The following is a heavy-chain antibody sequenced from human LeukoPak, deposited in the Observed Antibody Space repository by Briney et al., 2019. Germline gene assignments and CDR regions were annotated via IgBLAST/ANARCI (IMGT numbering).Heavy chain of an antibody. CDR2: INHSGRT. CDR1: GGSFSGFY. CDR3: ARAFVLPLKFDF. V-gene: IGHV4-34*01. J-gene: IGHJ4*02. Sequence: SETLSLTCAVSGGSFSGFYWSWIRQPPGKGLEWIGEINHSGRTNYNLSLATRVTISVDTSRNQFSLKLTSMTAADTAIYYCARAFVLPLKFDFWGQGSLVTVSS. D-gene: IGHD1-14*01.